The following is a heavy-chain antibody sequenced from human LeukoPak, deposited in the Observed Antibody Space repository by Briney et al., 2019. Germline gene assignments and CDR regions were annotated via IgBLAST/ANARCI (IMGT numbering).Heavy chain of an antibody. CDR2: IKQDGSEK. CDR1: GFTFSRYW. D-gene: IGHD2-15*01. Sequence: GWSLTLSCAASGFTFSRYWMTWVRHSPGNGLEWVATIKQDGSEKYYGDSVTGRFTISRDNAENSLFLQMNSLRADDTGVYYCARAREAPANVVPDHWGEGVVVTVSS. CDR3: ARAREAPANVVPDH. V-gene: IGHV3-7*01. J-gene: IGHJ4*02.